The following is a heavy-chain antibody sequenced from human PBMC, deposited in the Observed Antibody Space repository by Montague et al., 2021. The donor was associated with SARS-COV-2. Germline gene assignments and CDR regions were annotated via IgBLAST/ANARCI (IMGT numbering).Heavy chain of an antibody. Sequence: SETLSLTCTVSGGLIRSSRYYWRSFGLHSRKGLVWIGRLDYSGSTYYNPSLKSRVTISVDTSKNQFSLKLSSVTAADTAVYYCARFPTSYYYDSKAAPATPDAFDIWGQGTMVTVSS. D-gene: IGHD3-22*01. J-gene: IGHJ3*02. CDR2: LDYSGST. CDR3: ARFPTSYYYDSKAAPATPDAFDI. CDR1: GGLIRSSRYY. V-gene: IGHV4-39*01.